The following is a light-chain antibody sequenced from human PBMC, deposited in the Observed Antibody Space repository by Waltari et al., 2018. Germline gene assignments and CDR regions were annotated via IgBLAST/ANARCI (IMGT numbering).Light chain of an antibody. CDR1: SSDVGVYTF. V-gene: IGLV2-8*01. CDR2: DVY. Sequence: QSALTQPPSASGSPGQSVTISCPGTSSDVGVYTFASWYQQHPGKAPKLLIYDVYKRPSGVPDRFSGSKSGNTASLTVSGLQTEDEADYYCSSYAGSIVVIFGGGTKLTVL. J-gene: IGLJ2*01. CDR3: SSYAGSIVVI.